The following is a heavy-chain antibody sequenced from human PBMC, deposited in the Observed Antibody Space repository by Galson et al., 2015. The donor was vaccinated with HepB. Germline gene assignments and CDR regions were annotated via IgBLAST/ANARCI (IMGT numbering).Heavy chain of an antibody. CDR1: GFTFSSYA. CDR2: ISYDGSNK. V-gene: IGHV3-30-3*01. D-gene: IGHD3-3*01. Sequence: SLRLSCAASGFTFSSYAMHWVRQAPGKGLEWVAVISYDGSNKYYADSVKGRFTISRDNSKNTLYLQMNSLRAEDTAVYYCARGGLRFLEWLLYCDYAMDVWGQGTTVTASS. CDR3: ARGGLRFLEWLLYCDYAMDV. J-gene: IGHJ6*02.